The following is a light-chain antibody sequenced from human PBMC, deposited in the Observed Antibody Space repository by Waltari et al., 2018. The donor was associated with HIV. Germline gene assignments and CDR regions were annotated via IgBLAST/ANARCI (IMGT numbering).Light chain of an antibody. CDR1: SSNIGAGHA. Sequence: QSVLTQPPSVSGAPGQRVTISCTGSSSNIGAGHAVPWYQQLPGTAPKLLIYGNSNRPSGVPDRFSGSKSGTSASLAITGLQAEDEADYYCQSYDSSLSGSVFGGGTKLTVL. CDR2: GNS. CDR3: QSYDSSLSGSV. V-gene: IGLV1-40*01. J-gene: IGLJ2*01.